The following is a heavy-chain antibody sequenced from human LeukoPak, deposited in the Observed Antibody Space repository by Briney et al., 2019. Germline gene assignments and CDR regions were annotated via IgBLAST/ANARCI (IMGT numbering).Heavy chain of an antibody. Sequence: ASVKVSCKASGYTFTGYYMHWVRQAPGQGLEWMGWINPNSGGTNYAQKSQGRVTMTRDTSISTAYMELSRLRSDDTAVYYCARDLRQPLLYPDYWGQGTLVTVSS. CDR2: INPNSGGT. J-gene: IGHJ4*02. CDR3: ARDLRQPLLYPDY. V-gene: IGHV1-2*02. D-gene: IGHD2-2*02. CDR1: GYTFTGYY.